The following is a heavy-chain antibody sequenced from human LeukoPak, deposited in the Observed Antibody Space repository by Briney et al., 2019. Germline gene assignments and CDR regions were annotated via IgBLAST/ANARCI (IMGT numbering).Heavy chain of an antibody. J-gene: IGHJ3*02. V-gene: IGHV1-2*02. CDR1: GYTFTGYY. Sequence: GASVKVSCKASGYTFTGYYMHWVRQAPGQGLEWMGWINPNSGGTNYAQKFQGRVTMTRDTSISTAYMELSRLRSDDTAVYYCAGELDYYDSSGYTRRVLAFDIWGQGTMVTVSS. D-gene: IGHD3-22*01. CDR2: INPNSGGT. CDR3: AGELDYYDSSGYTRRVLAFDI.